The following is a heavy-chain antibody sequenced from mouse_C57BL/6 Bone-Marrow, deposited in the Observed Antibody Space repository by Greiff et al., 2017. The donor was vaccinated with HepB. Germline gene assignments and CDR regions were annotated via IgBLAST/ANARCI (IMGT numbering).Heavy chain of an antibody. D-gene: IGHD2-4*01. Sequence: VQLQQSGAELVKPGASVKISCKASGYAFSSYWMNWVKQRPGKGLEWIGQIYPGDGDTNYNGKFKGKATLTADKSSSTAYMQLSSLTSEDSAVYFCARRIYYDYDEEAGWFAYWGQGTLVTVSA. CDR3: ARRIYYDYDEEAGWFAY. J-gene: IGHJ3*01. CDR2: IYPGDGDT. CDR1: GYAFSSYW. V-gene: IGHV1-80*01.